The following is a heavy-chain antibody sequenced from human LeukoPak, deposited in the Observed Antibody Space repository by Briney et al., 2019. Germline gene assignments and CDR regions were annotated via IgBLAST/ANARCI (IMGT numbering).Heavy chain of an antibody. J-gene: IGHJ3*02. V-gene: IGHV1-18*01. CDR1: GYTFTSYG. CDR2: ISAYNGNT. CDR3: ARVGGYYDSSGDAFDI. D-gene: IGHD3-22*01. Sequence: ASVKVSCKASGYTFTSYGISWVRQAPGQGLEWMGWISAYNGNTNYAQKLQGRVTMTTDTSTSTTYMELRSLRSDDTAVYYCARVGGYYDSSGDAFDIWGQGTMVTVSS.